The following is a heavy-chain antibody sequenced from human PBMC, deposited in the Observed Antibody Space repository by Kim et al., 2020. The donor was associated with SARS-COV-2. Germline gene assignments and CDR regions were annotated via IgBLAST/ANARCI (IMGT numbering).Heavy chain of an antibody. J-gene: IGHJ6*02. CDR2: IIPIFGTA. D-gene: IGHD3-10*01. V-gene: IGHV1-69*13. Sequence: SVKVSCKASGGTFSSYAISWVRQAPGQGLEWMGGIIPIFGTANYAQKFQGRVTITADESTSTAYMELSSLRSEDTAVYYCARAGESSGSYYNSYYYGMDVWGQGTTVTVSS. CDR3: ARAGESSGSYYNSYYYGMDV. CDR1: GGTFSSYA.